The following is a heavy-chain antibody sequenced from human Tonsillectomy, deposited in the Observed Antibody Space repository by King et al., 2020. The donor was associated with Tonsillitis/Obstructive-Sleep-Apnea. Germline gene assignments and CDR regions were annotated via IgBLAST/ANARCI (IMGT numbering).Heavy chain of an antibody. D-gene: IGHD2-2*01. CDR2: SNHSGST. Sequence: VQLQQWGAGLLKPSETLSLTCAVYGGSFSGYYWTWIRQPPGRGLEGIGESNHSGSTNYTPLLKSRVHISLDTSKNQFHLKLGSVPASDTAVYYCARENIVVVPAVMGGGFDYWGQGTLVTVSS. J-gene: IGHJ4*02. V-gene: IGHV4-34*01. CDR1: GGSFSGYY. CDR3: ARENIVVVPAVMGGGFDY.